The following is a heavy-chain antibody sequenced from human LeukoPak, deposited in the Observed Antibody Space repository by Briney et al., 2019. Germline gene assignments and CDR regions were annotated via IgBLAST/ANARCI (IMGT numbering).Heavy chain of an antibody. CDR1: GGSFSGYY. Sequence: PSETLSLTCAVYGGSFSGYYWSWIRQPPGKGLEWIGEINHSGSTNYNPSLKSRVTISVDTSKNQFSLKLSSVTAADTAVYYCASVATVTTNYYYYYMDVWGKGTTVTVSS. J-gene: IGHJ6*03. CDR3: ASVATVTTNYYYYYMDV. V-gene: IGHV4-34*01. D-gene: IGHD4-11*01. CDR2: INHSGST.